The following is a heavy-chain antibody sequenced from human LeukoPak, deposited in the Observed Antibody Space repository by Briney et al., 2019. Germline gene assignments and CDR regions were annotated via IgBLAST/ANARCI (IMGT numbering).Heavy chain of an antibody. D-gene: IGHD3-10*01. Sequence: GESLKISCKASGYSFTSSWIGWVRQMPGKGLEWMGIIYPGDSDTRYSPSFQGQVTISADKSINTAYLQWSSLKASDTAVYYCARHTDIQGSGSLSVPFDPWGQGTLVTVSS. CDR1: GYSFTSSW. J-gene: IGHJ5*02. V-gene: IGHV5-51*01. CDR3: ARHTDIQGSGSLSVPFDP. CDR2: IYPGDSDT.